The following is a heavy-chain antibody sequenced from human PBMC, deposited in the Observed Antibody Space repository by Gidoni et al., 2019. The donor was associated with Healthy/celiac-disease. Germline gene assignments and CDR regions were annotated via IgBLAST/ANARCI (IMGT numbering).Heavy chain of an antibody. CDR2: INHSGST. CDR1: GGSFSGYY. D-gene: IGHD4-17*01. CDR3: ARRASGLAQTKTTVVTRYWYFDL. J-gene: IGHJ2*01. V-gene: IGHV4-34*01. Sequence: QVQLQQWGAGLLKPSETLSLTCAVYGGSFSGYYWSWIRQPPGKGLEWIGEINHSGSTNYNPSLKSRVTISVDTSKNQFSLKLSSVTAADTAVYYCARRASGLAQTKTTVVTRYWYFDLWGRGTLVTVSS.